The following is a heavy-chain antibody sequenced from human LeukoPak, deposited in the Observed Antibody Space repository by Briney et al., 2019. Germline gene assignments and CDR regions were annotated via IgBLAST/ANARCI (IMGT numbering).Heavy chain of an antibody. Sequence: GGSLRLSCAASGFTFSSYAMHWVRQAPGKGLEWVAVISYDGSDKKYADSVKGRFTISRDNSKNTLYLQMHSLRVEDTAVYYCASLCGGDCYSGVDAFDIWGQGTMVTVSS. CDR1: GFTFSSYA. V-gene: IGHV3-30-3*01. CDR2: ISYDGSDK. D-gene: IGHD2-21*02. J-gene: IGHJ3*02. CDR3: ASLCGGDCYSGVDAFDI.